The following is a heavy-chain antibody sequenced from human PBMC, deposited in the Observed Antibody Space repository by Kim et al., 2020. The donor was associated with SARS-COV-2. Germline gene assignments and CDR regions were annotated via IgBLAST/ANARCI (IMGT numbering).Heavy chain of an antibody. CDR1: GFTFSSYS. CDR3: ARDPRSSGYYSYFDY. V-gene: IGHV3-48*02. Sequence: GGSLRLSCAASGFTFSSYSMNWVRQAPGKGLEWVSYISSSSSTIYYADSVKGRFTISRDNAKNSLYLQMNSLRDEDTAVYYCARDPRSSGYYSYFDYWGQGTLVTVSS. D-gene: IGHD3-22*01. CDR2: ISSSSSTI. J-gene: IGHJ4*02.